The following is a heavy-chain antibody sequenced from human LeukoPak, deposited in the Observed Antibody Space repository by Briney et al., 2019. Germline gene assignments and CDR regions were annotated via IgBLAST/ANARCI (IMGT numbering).Heavy chain of an antibody. J-gene: IGHJ3*02. Sequence: SETLSLTCTVSGGSISSYYWSWIRQPAGKGLEWIGRIYTSGSTNYNPSLKSRVTMSVDTSKNQFSLKLSSVTAADTAVYYCAREGLVIVATIHDAFDIWGQGTMVTVSS. CDR3: AREGLVIVATIHDAFDI. CDR1: GGSISSYY. CDR2: IYTSGST. D-gene: IGHD5-12*01. V-gene: IGHV4-4*07.